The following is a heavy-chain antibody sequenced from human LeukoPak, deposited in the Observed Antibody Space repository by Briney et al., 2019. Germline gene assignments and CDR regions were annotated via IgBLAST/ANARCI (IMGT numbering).Heavy chain of an antibody. CDR1: GFTFSSYV. CDR3: ARQIDSRIDY. Sequence: PGGSLRLSCAASGFTFSSYVMSWVRQAPGKGLVWVSRINSDGSSTSYADSVKGRFTISRDNAKNTLCLQMNSLRAEDTAVYYCARQIDSRIDYWGQGTLVTVSS. CDR2: INSDGSST. J-gene: IGHJ4*02. D-gene: IGHD6-13*01. V-gene: IGHV3-74*01.